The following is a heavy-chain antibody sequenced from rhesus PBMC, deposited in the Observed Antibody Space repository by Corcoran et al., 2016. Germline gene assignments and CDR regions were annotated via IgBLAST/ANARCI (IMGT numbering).Heavy chain of an antibody. J-gene: IGHJ4*01. CDR2: ISYSGST. D-gene: IGHD2-15*01. Sequence: QVQLQESGPGLVKASETLSLTCAVSGGSISSSYYYWSWTSQAPGKALEWIGYISYSGSTSYNPSLKSRVTISRDTSRNHFSLNLNSVTAADTAVYYCAKRGLYYSNTYYFDYWGQGVLVTVSS. CDR1: GGSISSSYYY. V-gene: IGHV4-122*02. CDR3: AKRGLYYSNTYYFDY.